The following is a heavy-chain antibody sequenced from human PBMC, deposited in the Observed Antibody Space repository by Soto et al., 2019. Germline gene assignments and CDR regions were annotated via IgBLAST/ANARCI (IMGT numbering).Heavy chain of an antibody. J-gene: IGHJ5*02. CDR1: GYTFIGYY. D-gene: IGHD2-2*01. CDR3: AGRAAVVVPAATDFDP. CDR2: INPNSGGT. V-gene: IGHV1-2*02. Sequence: ASVKVSCKTSGYTFIGYYMHWVRQAPGQGLEWMGWINPNSGGTNYAQKFQGRVTMTRDTSISTAYMDPSRLRSDDTAVYYCAGRAAVVVPAATDFDPWGQGTLVTVSS.